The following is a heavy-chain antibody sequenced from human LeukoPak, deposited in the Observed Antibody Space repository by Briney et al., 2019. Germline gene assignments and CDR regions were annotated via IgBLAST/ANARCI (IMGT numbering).Heavy chain of an antibody. V-gene: IGHV3-23*01. CDR3: ARDAGGRTQREGWFDP. CDR2: ITNSGENT. Sequence: GGSLRLSCEASGFSFPYGMSWVRQAPGKGLEWVSGITNSGENTYYADSVKGRFTISRDNSKNTLFLQMNSLRVEDTAIYYCARDAGGRTQREGWFDPWGQGTLVTVSS. J-gene: IGHJ5*02. CDR1: GFSFPYG. D-gene: IGHD1-1*01.